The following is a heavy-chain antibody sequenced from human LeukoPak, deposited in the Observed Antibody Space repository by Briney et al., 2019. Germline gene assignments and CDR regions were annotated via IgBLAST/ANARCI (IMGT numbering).Heavy chain of an antibody. D-gene: IGHD2-2*01. J-gene: IGHJ4*02. CDR1: GYSISSGYY. CDR3: ARNSYQLLDY. V-gene: IGHV4-38-2*02. Sequence: KPAETLSLTCTVSGYSISSGYYWGWIRQPPGKGLEWIGSIYHSGSTYYNPSLKSRVAISVDTSKNQFSLKLSSVTAADTAVYYCARNSYQLLDYWGQGTLVAVSS. CDR2: IYHSGST.